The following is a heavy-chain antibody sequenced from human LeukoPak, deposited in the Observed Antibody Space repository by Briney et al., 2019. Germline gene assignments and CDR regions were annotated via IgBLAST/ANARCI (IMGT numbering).Heavy chain of an antibody. V-gene: IGHV3-74*01. D-gene: IGHD6-13*01. CDR2: MNGDGSGT. CDR1: GFTFSSYA. Sequence: GGSLRLSCAASGFTFSSYAMSWVRQAPGKGLVWVSRMNGDGSGTGCADCVKGRFTISRDNAKNTLYLQMNSRRAEDTAAYYCSREIRPAGTDSWGQGTLVTVSS. J-gene: IGHJ4*02. CDR3: SREIRPAGTDS.